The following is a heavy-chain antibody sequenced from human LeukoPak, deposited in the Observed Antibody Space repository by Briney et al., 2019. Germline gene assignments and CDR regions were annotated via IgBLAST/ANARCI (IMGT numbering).Heavy chain of an antibody. CDR3: AKVGVRELIKYYFDY. Sequence: GGSLRLSCAASGFTFSSYAMRWVRQAPGKGLEWVSAISGSGGSTDYADSVKGRFTISRDKSKNTLYLQMNSLRGEDTAVYYCAKVGVRELIKYYFDYWGQGTLVTVSS. CDR2: ISGSGGST. D-gene: IGHD1-26*01. V-gene: IGHV3-23*01. J-gene: IGHJ4*02. CDR1: GFTFSSYA.